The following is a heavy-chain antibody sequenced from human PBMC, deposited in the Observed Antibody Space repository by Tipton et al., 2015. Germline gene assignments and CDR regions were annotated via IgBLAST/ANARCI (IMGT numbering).Heavy chain of an antibody. Sequence: GLVKPSETLSLTCTVSVGSISRYYWNWIRQAPGKGLEWIGDIYYTGSTYYNPSLKSRVTISVDTSKNQFSLKLSSVTAADTAVYYCARSPFKSGYFDYWGQGTLVTVSS. J-gene: IGHJ4*02. CDR1: VGSISRYY. D-gene: IGHD2/OR15-2a*01. V-gene: IGHV4-59*08. CDR2: IYYTGST. CDR3: ARSPFKSGYFDY.